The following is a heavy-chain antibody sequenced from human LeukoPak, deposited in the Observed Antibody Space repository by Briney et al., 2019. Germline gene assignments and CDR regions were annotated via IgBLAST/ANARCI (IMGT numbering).Heavy chain of an antibody. CDR3: ARHLSGVTGYTYGRGIDY. D-gene: IGHD5-18*01. Sequence: GGSLRLSCAASGFTFSSYCMSWVRQAPGKGLEWVANIKKDGSEKYSVDSVKGRSTISRDNAKKSLYLQMNSLRAEDMAVYYCARHLSGVTGYTYGRGIDYWGQGTLVTVSS. CDR2: IKKDGSEK. CDR1: GFTFSSYC. J-gene: IGHJ4*02. V-gene: IGHV3-7*01.